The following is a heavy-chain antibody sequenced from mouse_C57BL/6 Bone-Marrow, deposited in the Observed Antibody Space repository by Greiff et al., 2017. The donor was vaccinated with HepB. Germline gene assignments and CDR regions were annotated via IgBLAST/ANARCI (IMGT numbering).Heavy chain of an antibody. D-gene: IGHD1-1*01. V-gene: IGHV5-4*03. CDR2: ISDGGRYT. J-gene: IGHJ4*01. CDR3: ARGDYYGYYYAMDY. CDR1: GFTFSSYA. Sequence: DVKLVESGGGLVKPGGSLKLSCAASGFTFSSYAMSWVRQTPEKRLEWVATISDGGRYTYYPDNVKGRFTISRDNAKNNLYLQMSHLKSEDTAMYYCARGDYYGYYYAMDYWGQGTSVTVSS.